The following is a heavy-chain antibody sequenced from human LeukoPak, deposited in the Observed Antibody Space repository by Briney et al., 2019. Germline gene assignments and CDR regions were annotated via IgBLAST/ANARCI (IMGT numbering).Heavy chain of an antibody. CDR1: GDTFTSYD. Sequence: ASVKVSCKASGDTFTSYDINWVRQATGQGLEWMGWMNPNSGNTGYAQKFQGRVTMTRDTSISTAYMELSSLRSEDTAVYYCARDIVVVPAATIKDHNWFDPWGQGTLVTVSS. V-gene: IGHV1-8*01. D-gene: IGHD2-2*01. CDR3: ARDIVVVPAATIKDHNWFDP. J-gene: IGHJ5*02. CDR2: MNPNSGNT.